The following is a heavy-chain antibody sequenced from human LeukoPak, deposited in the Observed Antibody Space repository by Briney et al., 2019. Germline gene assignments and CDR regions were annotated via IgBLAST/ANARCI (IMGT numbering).Heavy chain of an antibody. Sequence: ASVKVSCKASGYTFTGYYMHWVRQAPGQGLEWMGRINPNSGGTNYAQKFQGRVTMTRDTSTSTVYMELSSLTSKDTAEYYCARDRGYCSSTSCYRRVVRYNWFDPWGQGTLVTVSS. V-gene: IGHV1-2*06. CDR1: GYTFTGYY. CDR2: INPNSGGT. CDR3: ARDRGYCSSTSCYRRVVRYNWFDP. D-gene: IGHD2-2*01. J-gene: IGHJ5*02.